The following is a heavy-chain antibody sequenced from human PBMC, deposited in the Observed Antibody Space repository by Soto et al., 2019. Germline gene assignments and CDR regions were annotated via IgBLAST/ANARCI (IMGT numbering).Heavy chain of an antibody. J-gene: IGHJ4*02. V-gene: IGHV3-23*01. CDR2: ISDSGGRT. CDR3: AKELVNSGWTYFDY. Sequence: QPGGSLRLSCAASGFTFNTYAMSWVRQAPGKGLEWVSAISDSGGRTYYADSVKGRFTISRDNSKNTLYLQINSLRAEDTAVYFWAKELVNSGWTYFDYWGQGTLVTVSS. D-gene: IGHD6-19*01. CDR1: GFTFNTYA.